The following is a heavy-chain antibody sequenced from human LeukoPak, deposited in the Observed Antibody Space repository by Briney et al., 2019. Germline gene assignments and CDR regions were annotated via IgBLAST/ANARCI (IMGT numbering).Heavy chain of an antibody. CDR1: GGSISSSSYY. D-gene: IGHD3-22*01. CDR2: IYYSGST. Sequence: SETLSLTCTVSGGSISSSSYYWGWIRQPTGKGLEWIGSIYYSGSTYYNPSLKSRVTISVDTSKNQFSLKLSSVTAADTAVYYCARAGSTMIVVPDAFDIWGQGTMVTVSS. J-gene: IGHJ3*02. CDR3: ARAGSTMIVVPDAFDI. V-gene: IGHV4-39*07.